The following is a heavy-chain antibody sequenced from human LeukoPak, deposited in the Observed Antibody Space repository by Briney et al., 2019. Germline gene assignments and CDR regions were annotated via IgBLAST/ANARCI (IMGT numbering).Heavy chain of an antibody. D-gene: IGHD4-23*01. CDR3: ARDLYGGTGRDY. V-gene: IGHV3-21*01. Sequence: GGSLRLSCAASGFTFSSYAMHWVRQAPGKGLEWVSSISSSSSYIYYADSVKGRFTISRDNAKNSLYLQMNSLRAEDTAVYYCARDLYGGTGRDYWGQGTLVTVSS. CDR2: ISSSSSYI. J-gene: IGHJ4*02. CDR1: GFTFSSYA.